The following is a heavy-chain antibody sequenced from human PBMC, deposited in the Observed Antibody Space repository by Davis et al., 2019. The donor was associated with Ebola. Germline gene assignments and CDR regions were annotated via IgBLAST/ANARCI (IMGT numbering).Heavy chain of an antibody. CDR3: ARDRVGPYYYYGMDV. V-gene: IGHV4-31*03. D-gene: IGHD2-15*01. CDR1: RFSISIRGYY. CDR2: IYYSGST. Sequence: PTLSLTCTFSRFSISIRGYYWSWIRQHPGKGLEWIGYIYYSGSTYYNPSLKSRVPISVDTSKNPFSLKLSSVPAADPAVYYCARDRVGPYYYYGMDVWGQGTTVTVSS. J-gene: IGHJ6*02.